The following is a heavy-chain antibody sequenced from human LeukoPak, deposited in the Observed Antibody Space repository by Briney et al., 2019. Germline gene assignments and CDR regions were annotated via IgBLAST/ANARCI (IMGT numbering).Heavy chain of an antibody. CDR2: IYHSGST. D-gene: IGHD4-17*01. CDR1: GGSISSYY. V-gene: IGHV4-59*01. J-gene: IGHJ6*03. Sequence: SETLSLTCTVSGGSISSYYWSWIRQPPGKGLEWIGYIYHSGSTNYNPSLKSRVTISVDTSKNQFSLKLSSVTAADTAVYYCARVDYGDYSYYYYMDVWGKGTTVTVSS. CDR3: ARVDYGDYSYYYYMDV.